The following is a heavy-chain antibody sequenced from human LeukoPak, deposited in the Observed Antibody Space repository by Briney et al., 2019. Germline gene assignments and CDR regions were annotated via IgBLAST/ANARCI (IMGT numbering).Heavy chain of an antibody. CDR2: IYYSGST. J-gene: IGHJ4*02. CDR3: ASGPYPAAGTDHQFDY. D-gene: IGHD6-13*01. CDR1: GASISSYY. Sequence: PSETLSLTCTVSGASISSYYWSWTRQPPGKGLEWIGYIYYSGSTHYNPSLRSRVTMSVDTSKNQFSLRLTSVTAADTALYYCASGPYPAAGTDHQFDYWGQGTLVTVSS. V-gene: IGHV4-59*01.